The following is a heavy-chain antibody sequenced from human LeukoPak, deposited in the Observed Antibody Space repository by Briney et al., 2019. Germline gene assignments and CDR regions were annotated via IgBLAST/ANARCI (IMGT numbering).Heavy chain of an antibody. J-gene: IGHJ4*02. CDR2: VYYTGST. V-gene: IGHV4-61*01. CDR1: GASVSSNNYY. CDR3: ARTQYCSSSTSCYFGYFDY. Sequence: PSETLSLTCTVSGASVSSNNYYWSWIRQPPGKGLEWIAYVYYTGSTNYNPSLKSRVTISLDMSKNQFSLKLSSVTAADTAVYYCARTQYCSSSTSCYFGYFDYWGQGTLVTVSS. D-gene: IGHD2-2*01.